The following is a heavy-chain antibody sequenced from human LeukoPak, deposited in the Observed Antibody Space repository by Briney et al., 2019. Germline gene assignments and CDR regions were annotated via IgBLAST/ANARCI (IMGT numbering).Heavy chain of an antibody. Sequence: GGSLRLSCAASGFTFSSYAMSWVRQAPGKGLEWVSAISGSGGSTYYADSVKGRFTISRDNSKNTLYLQMNSLRAEDTAVYYCAKDERSIVVVVAAQLPYYFDYWGQGTPVTVSS. CDR1: GFTFSSYA. CDR3: AKDERSIVVVVAAQLPYYFDY. J-gene: IGHJ4*02. D-gene: IGHD2-15*01. V-gene: IGHV3-23*01. CDR2: ISGSGGST.